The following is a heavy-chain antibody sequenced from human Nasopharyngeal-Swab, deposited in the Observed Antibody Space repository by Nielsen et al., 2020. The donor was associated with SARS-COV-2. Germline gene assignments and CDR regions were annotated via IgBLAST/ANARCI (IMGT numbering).Heavy chain of an antibody. V-gene: IGHV3-7*03. CDR1: GFTFSKFW. D-gene: IGHD1-20*01. CDR3: AKALSANNWNYYYYGMDV. Sequence: GGSLRLSCAASGFTFSKFWMNWVRQAPGKGLEWVANIKEDGSEAHYVGSVRGRFTISRDNAENSLYLQMNSLRAEDTAVYYCAKALSANNWNYYYYGMDVWGQGTTVTVSS. J-gene: IGHJ6*02. CDR2: IKEDGSEA.